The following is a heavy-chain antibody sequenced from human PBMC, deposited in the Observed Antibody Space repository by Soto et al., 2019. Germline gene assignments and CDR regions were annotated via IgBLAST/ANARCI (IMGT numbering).Heavy chain of an antibody. V-gene: IGHV4-30-4*01. Sequence: QVQLQESGPGLVKPSQTLSLTCTVSGASISSGDYYWTWIRQPPGKGLEWIGYIYYSGTTYHNPSLKSRVSISLDTSKNRFSLKLSSVTAADTGVYYCALRFGTAWGQGTTVTVSS. CDR2: IYYSGTT. D-gene: IGHD3-3*01. CDR1: GASISSGDYY. J-gene: IGHJ6*02. CDR3: ALRFGTA.